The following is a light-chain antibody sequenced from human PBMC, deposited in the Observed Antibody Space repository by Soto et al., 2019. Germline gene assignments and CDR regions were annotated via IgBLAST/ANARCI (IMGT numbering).Light chain of an antibody. V-gene: IGKV3-20*01. CDR2: GAS. Sequence: EIVLTQSPGTLSLSPGERATLSCRASQSVTSNYLAWYQQKPGQAPRPLIYGASSRATGIPDRFSGSVSGTDFTLTISRLEPEDFAVYYCQQYGSSQTFGQGTKVEI. CDR3: QQYGSSQT. J-gene: IGKJ1*01. CDR1: QSVTSNY.